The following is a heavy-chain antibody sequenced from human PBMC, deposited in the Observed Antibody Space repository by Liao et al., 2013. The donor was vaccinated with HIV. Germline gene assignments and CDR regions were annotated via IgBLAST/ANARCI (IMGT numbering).Heavy chain of an antibody. CDR1: GGSFSGYY. Sequence: QVQLHQWGAGLLKPSETLSLTCAVYGGSFSGYYWSWIRQSPGKGLEWIGETNHTGGTNYNPSLKSRVTISLDTSKNQFSLKLTSVTAADTAVYYCARTTVPEVIGAFDIWGQGTMVTVSS. D-gene: IGHD4-11*01. CDR3: ARTTVPEVIGAFDI. J-gene: IGHJ3*02. CDR2: TNHTGGT. V-gene: IGHV4-34*01.